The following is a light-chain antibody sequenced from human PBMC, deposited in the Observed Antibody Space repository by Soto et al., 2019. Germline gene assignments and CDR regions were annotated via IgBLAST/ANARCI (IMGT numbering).Light chain of an antibody. CDR1: QSVSRA. J-gene: IGKJ4*01. CDR2: DAS. V-gene: IGKV3-11*01. CDR3: QHRSSWPLT. Sequence: DIVFTQSPATLSLSPGERATLSCRAGQSVSRALAWYQQKPGQAPRLLIYDASNRATGIPARFSGSGSGTDFTLTITSLEPEDFAIYYCQHRSSWPLTFGGGTKVDIK.